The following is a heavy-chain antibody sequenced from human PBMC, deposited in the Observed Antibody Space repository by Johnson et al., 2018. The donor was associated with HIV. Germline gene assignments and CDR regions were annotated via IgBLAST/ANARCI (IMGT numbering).Heavy chain of an antibody. J-gene: IGHJ3*02. D-gene: IGHD1-26*01. CDR1: GFTFSSFG. CDR3: ARVRVGAFDI. CDR2: FYSGGST. Sequence: QVQLVESGGGVVQPGGSLRLSCAASGFTFSSFGMHWVRQAPGKGLAGVAVFYSGGSTYYTSTVKGRFTIDRDNSKNMLFLQINSLRVEDTAVYYCARVRVGAFDIWGQGTMVTVSS. V-gene: IGHV3-NL1*01.